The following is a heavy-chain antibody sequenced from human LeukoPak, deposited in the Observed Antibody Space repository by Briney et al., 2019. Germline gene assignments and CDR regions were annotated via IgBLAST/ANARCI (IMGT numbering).Heavy chain of an antibody. D-gene: IGHD4-23*01. CDR2: IYYSGST. J-gene: IGHJ4*02. CDR1: GGSISSGNYY. V-gene: IGHV4-31*03. Sequence: SQTLSLTCSVSGGSISSGNYYWSWIRQHPGKGLEWIGYIYYSGSTYYNPSLESRVTISVDTSKNLFSLKLSSVTAADTAVYYCATVGGDYGGNAGVIHYWGQGTLVTVSS. CDR3: ATVGGDYGGNAGVIHY.